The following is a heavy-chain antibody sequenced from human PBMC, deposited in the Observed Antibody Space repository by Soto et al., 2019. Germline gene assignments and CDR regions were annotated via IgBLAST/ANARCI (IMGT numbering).Heavy chain of an antibody. CDR3: AGSSGYFPYFQH. Sequence: QVQLQESGPGLVKPSETLSLTCTVSGGSISSYYWSWIRQPPGKGLEWIGYIYYSGSTNYNPSLKSRVTISVDTSKNQFSLKLSSVTAADTAVYYCAGSSGYFPYFQHWGQGTLVTVSS. J-gene: IGHJ1*01. V-gene: IGHV4-59*01. CDR1: GGSISSYY. D-gene: IGHD3-22*01. CDR2: IYYSGST.